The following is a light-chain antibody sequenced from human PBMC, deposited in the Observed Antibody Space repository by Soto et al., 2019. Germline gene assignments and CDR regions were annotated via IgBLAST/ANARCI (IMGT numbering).Light chain of an antibody. J-gene: IGKJ1*01. CDR3: MQALQTWT. V-gene: IGKV2-28*01. CDR2: LGS. CDR1: HSLLHSNGYNY. Sequence: DIVMTQSPLSLPVTPGEPASISCSSRHSLLHSNGYNYLDWYLQKPGQSPQLLIYLGSNRASGVPDRFSGSGSGTDFTLKISRVEAEDVGVYYCMQALQTWTFGQGTKVDIK.